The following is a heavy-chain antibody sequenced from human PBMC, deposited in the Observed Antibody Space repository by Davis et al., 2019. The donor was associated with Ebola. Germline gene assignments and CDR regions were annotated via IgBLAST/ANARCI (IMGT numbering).Heavy chain of an antibody. CDR3: ARGVYYDFWSGYYPHFDY. V-gene: IGHV4-59*11. Sequence: PSETLSLTCTVSGGSISSHYWSWVRQAPGKGLEWIGYIYYSGSTNYNPSLKSRVTISVDTSKNQFSLKLSSVTAADTAVYYCARGVYYDFWSGYYPHFDYWGQGTLVTVSS. D-gene: IGHD3-3*01. J-gene: IGHJ4*02. CDR1: GGSISSHY. CDR2: IYYSGST.